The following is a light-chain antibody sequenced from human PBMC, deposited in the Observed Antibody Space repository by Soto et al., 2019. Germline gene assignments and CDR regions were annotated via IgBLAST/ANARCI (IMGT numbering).Light chain of an antibody. CDR3: QQYNNWPPT. J-gene: IGKJ1*01. CDR2: GAS. V-gene: IGKV3-15*01. Sequence: IGLTQSPDTPSVSPGERATLSRRASQSVSSNLAWYQQKPGQAPRLLIYGASTRATGIPARFSGSGSGTEFTLTISSLQSEDFAVYYCQQYNNWPPTFGQGTKVDI. CDR1: QSVSSN.